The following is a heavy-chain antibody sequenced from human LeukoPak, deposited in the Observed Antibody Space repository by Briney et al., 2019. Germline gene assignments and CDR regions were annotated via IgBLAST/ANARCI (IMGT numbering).Heavy chain of an antibody. CDR2: INWNGGST. V-gene: IGHV3-20*04. J-gene: IGHJ4*02. D-gene: IGHD3-3*01. CDR3: AREKSSTIFGVVMAWPLDY. CDR1: GFTFDDYG. Sequence: GGSLRLSCAAPGFTFDDYGMSWVRQAPGKGLEWVSGINWNGGSTGYADSVKGRFTISRDNAKNSLYLQMNSLRAEDTALYYCAREKSSTIFGVVMAWPLDYWGQGTLVTVSS.